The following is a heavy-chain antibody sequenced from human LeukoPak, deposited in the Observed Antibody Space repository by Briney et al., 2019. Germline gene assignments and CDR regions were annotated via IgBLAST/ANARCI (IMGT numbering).Heavy chain of an antibody. V-gene: IGHV4-59*01. J-gene: IGHJ3*02. CDR1: GGSISSYY. CDR2: IYYSGRT. D-gene: IGHD5-12*01. CDR3: AKSYDYHDMAFDI. Sequence: PSETLSLTCTVSGGSISSYYWSWIRQPPGKGLERIGYIYYSGRTNYNPSLKSRVTISVDTSKNQFSLKLSSVTAADTAVYYCAKSYDYHDMAFDIWGQGTMVTVSS.